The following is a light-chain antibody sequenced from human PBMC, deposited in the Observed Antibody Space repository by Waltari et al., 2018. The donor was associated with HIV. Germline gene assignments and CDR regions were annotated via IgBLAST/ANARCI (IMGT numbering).Light chain of an antibody. Sequence: DIQMTQSPSTLSASVGDRVTITCRASQSISSWLAWYQQKPGKAPKLLIYKASSLESGVPSRCSGSGSGTEFTLTISSLQPDDFANYYCQQYNSLWTFGQGTKVEI. CDR1: QSISSW. CDR2: KAS. J-gene: IGKJ1*01. CDR3: QQYNSLWT. V-gene: IGKV1-5*03.